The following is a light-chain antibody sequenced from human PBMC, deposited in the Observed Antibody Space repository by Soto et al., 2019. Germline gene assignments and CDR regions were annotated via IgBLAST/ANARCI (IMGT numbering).Light chain of an antibody. J-gene: IGKJ1*01. V-gene: IGKV3-20*01. CDR1: QSVSSTY. Sequence: EIVLTQSPGTLSLSPGERATLSCRASQSVSSTYLAWFQQKPCQAPRLLIYGASSRATGIPDRFSGSGSGTEFTLTISRLEPEDFAVYYCQQYGISPPWTFGQGTKVEIK. CDR3: QQYGISPPWT. CDR2: GAS.